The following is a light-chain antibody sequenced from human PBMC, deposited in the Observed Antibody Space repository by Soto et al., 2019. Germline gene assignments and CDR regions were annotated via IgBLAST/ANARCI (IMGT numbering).Light chain of an antibody. CDR3: HQYDNWPKT. Sequence: ESVLTQSPGTLSLSPGERATLSCRASQSVSSNYLAWYQQKPGQAPRLLIYGASTRATGIPARFSGSGSGTEFTLTISSLQYEDFAVYYCHQYDNWPKTFGQGTRLEIK. J-gene: IGKJ5*01. CDR2: GAS. CDR1: QSVSSN. V-gene: IGKV3-15*01.